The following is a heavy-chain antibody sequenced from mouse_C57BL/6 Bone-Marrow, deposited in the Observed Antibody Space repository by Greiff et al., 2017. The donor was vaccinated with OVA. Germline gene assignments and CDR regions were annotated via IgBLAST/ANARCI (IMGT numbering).Heavy chain of an antibody. CDR1: GYTFTSYW. J-gene: IGHJ4*01. CDR3: ARTGGYYYGSSLYYYAMDY. CDR2: IYPGSGST. V-gene: IGHV1-55*01. Sequence: VQLQQSGAELVKPGASVKMSCKASGYTFTSYWITWVKQRPGQGLEWIGDIYPGSGSTNYNEKFKSKATLTVDTSSSTAYMQLSSLTSEDSAVYYCARTGGYYYGSSLYYYAMDYWGQGTSVTVSS. D-gene: IGHD1-1*01.